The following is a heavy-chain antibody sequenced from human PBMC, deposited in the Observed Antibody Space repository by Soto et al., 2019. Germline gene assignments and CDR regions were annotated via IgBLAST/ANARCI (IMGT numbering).Heavy chain of an antibody. CDR1: GYTFINFG. D-gene: IGHD6-13*01. CDR3: AREPPRATAGLNYFDP. J-gene: IGHJ5*02. V-gene: IGHV1-18*01. CDR2: ISPFNGHT. Sequence: QVQLVQCGTEVKKPGASVKVSCKTSGYTFINFGIGWVRQAPGQGLEWMGWISPFNGHTHYAQKFQGRVSLTTDTSTSTAFLELRSLTYDDTAVYYCAREPPRATAGLNYFDPWGQGTLVTVSS.